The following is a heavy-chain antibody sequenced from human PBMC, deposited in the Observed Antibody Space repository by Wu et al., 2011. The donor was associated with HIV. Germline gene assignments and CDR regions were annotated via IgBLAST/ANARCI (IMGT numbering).Heavy chain of an antibody. V-gene: IGHV1-69*05. CDR1: GDPFSTNT. D-gene: IGHD2-21*01. J-gene: IGHJ6*03. Sequence: HVQLLQSGAEVKRPGASVKVSCKATGDPFSTNTINWVRQTPGQGLEWMGRIVPIFATPNYAQKFQGRLTLTTDEATNTAYMELRGLRSEDTGVYYCARGDPREAYFHFYMDVWGKGTTVTVSS. CDR2: IVPIFATP. CDR3: ARGDPREAYFHFYMDV.